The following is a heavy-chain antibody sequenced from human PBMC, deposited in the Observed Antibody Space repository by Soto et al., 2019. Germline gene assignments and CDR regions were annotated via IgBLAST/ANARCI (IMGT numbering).Heavy chain of an antibody. V-gene: IGHV1-46*01. CDR3: AKSSGDHDAFDI. J-gene: IGHJ3*02. CDR2: INPNSGST. Sequence: ASVKVSCKASGYTFTSYYMHWVRQAPGQGLEWMGIINPNSGSTNYAQKFQGRVTMTRDTSISTAYMELSRLRSDDTAVYYCAKSSGDHDAFDIWGQGTMVTVSS. CDR1: GYTFTSYY. D-gene: IGHD6-19*01.